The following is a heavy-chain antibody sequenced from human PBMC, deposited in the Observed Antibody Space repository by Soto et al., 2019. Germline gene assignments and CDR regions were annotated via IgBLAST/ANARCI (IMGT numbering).Heavy chain of an antibody. D-gene: IGHD2-8*02. CDR2: ISANNGKT. CDR3: VRDLAVGLVDD. V-gene: IGHV1-18*01. CDR1: GYTFTSYG. J-gene: IGHJ4*02. Sequence: QVQLVQSGAEVKKPGASVKVSCKASGYTFTSYGITWVRQAPGQGLEWMGWISANNGKTNYAQKLQGRVTMTTDTSTSAAYMELRSLRSDDTAVYYWVRDLAVGLVDDLGQGSLGSVSS.